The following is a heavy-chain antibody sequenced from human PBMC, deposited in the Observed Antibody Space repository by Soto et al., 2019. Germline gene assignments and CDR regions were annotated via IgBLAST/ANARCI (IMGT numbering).Heavy chain of an antibody. J-gene: IGHJ5*02. CDR2: IIPIFGTA. Sequence: SLKVYCKASGGTFSSYAISWVRQATGQGLEWMGGIIPIFGTANYAQKFQGRVTITADESTSTAYMELSSLRSEDTAVYYCARTIVVVTAGWFDPWGQGTLVTVSS. D-gene: IGHD2-21*02. CDR3: ARTIVVVTAGWFDP. CDR1: GGTFSSYA. V-gene: IGHV1-69*13.